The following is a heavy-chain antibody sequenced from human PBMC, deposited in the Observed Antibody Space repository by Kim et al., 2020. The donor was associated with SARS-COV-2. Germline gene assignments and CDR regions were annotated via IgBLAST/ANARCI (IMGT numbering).Heavy chain of an antibody. Sequence: GGSLRLSCAASGFTFSSYGMHWVRQAPGKGLEWVAVIWYDGSNKYYADSVKGRFTISRDNSKNTLYLQMNSLRAEDTAVYYCAKSLRARFGPPRGDAFDIWGQGTMVTVSS. CDR3: AKSLRARFGPPRGDAFDI. J-gene: IGHJ3*02. CDR1: GFTFSSYG. CDR2: IWYDGSNK. D-gene: IGHD3-10*01. V-gene: IGHV3-33*06.